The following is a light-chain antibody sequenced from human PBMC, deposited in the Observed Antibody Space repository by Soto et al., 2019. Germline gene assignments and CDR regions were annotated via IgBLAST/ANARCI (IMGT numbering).Light chain of an antibody. V-gene: IGLV1-47*02. CDR2: SNN. CDR1: SSNIGSNY. J-gene: IGLJ1*01. CDR3: AAWDDSLSGLYV. Sequence: QSVLTQPPSASGTPAQRVTISCSGSSSNIGSNYVYWYQQLPGTAPKLLIYSNNQRPSGVPDRFSGSKSGTSASLAISGLRSEDESDYYCAAWDDSLSGLYVFGTGTKVTVL.